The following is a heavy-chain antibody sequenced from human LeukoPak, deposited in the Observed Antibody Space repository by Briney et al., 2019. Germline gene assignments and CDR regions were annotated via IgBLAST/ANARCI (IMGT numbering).Heavy chain of an antibody. CDR3: ARARIAAAAPYFDY. D-gene: IGHD6-13*01. V-gene: IGHV4-4*02. CDR1: GXSISSSNW. Sequence: SETLSLTCAVSGXSISSSNWWSWVRQPPGKGLEWIGEIYHSGSTNYNPSLKSRVTISVDKSKNQFSLKLSSVTAADTAVYYCARARIAAAAPYFDYWGQGTLVTVSS. J-gene: IGHJ4*02. CDR2: IYHSGST.